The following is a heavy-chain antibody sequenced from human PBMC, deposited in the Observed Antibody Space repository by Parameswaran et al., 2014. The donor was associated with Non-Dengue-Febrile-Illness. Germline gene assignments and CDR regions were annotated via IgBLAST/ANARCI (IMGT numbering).Heavy chain of an antibody. CDR2: ISSSSSYI. CDR3: ARVAPRGYSYGYLSYYGMDV. V-gene: IGHV3-21*01. Sequence: WIRQPPGKGLEWVSSISSSSSYIYYADSVKGRFTISRDNAKNSLYLQMNSLRAEDTAVYYCARVAPRGYSYGYLSYYGMDVWGQGTTVTVSS. J-gene: IGHJ6*02. D-gene: IGHD5-18*01.